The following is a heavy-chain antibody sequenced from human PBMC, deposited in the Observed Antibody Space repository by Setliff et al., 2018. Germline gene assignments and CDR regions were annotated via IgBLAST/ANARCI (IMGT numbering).Heavy chain of an antibody. V-gene: IGHV7-4-1*02. J-gene: IGHJ3*02. D-gene: IGHD2-2*01. CDR3: ARDQRCSSTSCRTDDAFDI. CDR2: INTNAGNP. Sequence: GASVKVSCKASGYTFTSYAMNWVRQAPGQGLEWMGWINTNAGNPTYAQGFTGRFVFSLDTSVSTAYLQISSLKAEDTAVYYCARDQRCSSTSCRTDDAFDIWGQGTMVTVSS. CDR1: GYTFTSYA.